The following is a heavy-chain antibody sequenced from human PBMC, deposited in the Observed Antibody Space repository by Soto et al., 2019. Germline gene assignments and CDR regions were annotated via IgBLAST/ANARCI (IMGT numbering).Heavy chain of an antibody. Sequence: GGSLRLSCAASGFIFNTYGMHWVRQAPGKGLEWVAGIWPDGSNRYYADSVSGQFTISRDNSKNTLFLQMNSLSAEDTALYYCARAAWYYYGMDVWGQGTTVTVSS. CDR1: GFIFNTYG. V-gene: IGHV3-33*01. D-gene: IGHD6-25*01. J-gene: IGHJ6*02. CDR3: ARAAWYYYGMDV. CDR2: IWPDGSNR.